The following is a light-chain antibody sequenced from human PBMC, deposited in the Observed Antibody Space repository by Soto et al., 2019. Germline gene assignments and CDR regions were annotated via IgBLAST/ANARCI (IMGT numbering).Light chain of an antibody. V-gene: IGKV3-20*01. CDR3: QQYGSSPIT. CDR2: GAS. J-gene: IGKJ5*01. CDR1: QSVSSSY. Sequence: EFVLTQSPATLSLSPGERATLSCRASQSVSSSYLAWYKQKPGQAPSILIYGASSRDTGIPDRFSGSGSGTDFTINISRLEPEDFEVYYCQQYGSSPITFGQGRRLEI.